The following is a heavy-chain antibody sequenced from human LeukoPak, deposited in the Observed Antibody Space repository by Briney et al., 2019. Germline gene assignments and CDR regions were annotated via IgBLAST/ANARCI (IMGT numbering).Heavy chain of an antibody. CDR1: GYTFTGYY. CDR2: INRDSGGT. J-gene: IGHJ4*02. D-gene: IGHD6-13*01. Sequence: ASVKVSCKASGYTFTGYYMHWVRQAPGQGLEWMGWINRDSGGTNYAEKFQGRVTMTRDKSISTAYLELSRLRSVDAAVYYCARAPETGYSSSWYYFDYWGQGTLVTVSS. CDR3: ARAPETGYSSSWYYFDY. V-gene: IGHV1-2*02.